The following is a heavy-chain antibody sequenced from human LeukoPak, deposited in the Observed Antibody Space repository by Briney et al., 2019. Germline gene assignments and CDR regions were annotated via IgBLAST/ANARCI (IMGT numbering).Heavy chain of an antibody. CDR2: IYTSGST. D-gene: IGHD2-2*01. CDR1: GGSISSYY. J-gene: IGHJ5*02. CDR3: TRDACTTCSYNWFDP. V-gene: IGHV4-4*07. Sequence: SETLSLTCTVSGGSISSYYWSWIRQPAGKGLEWIGRIYTSGSTNYNPSLKSRVTMSVDTSKNQFSLKLSSVTAADTAVYYSTRDACTTCSYNWFDPWGQGTLVTVSS.